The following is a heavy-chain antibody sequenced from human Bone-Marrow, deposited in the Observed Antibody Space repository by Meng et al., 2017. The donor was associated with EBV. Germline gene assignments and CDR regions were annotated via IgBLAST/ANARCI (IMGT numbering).Heavy chain of an antibody. V-gene: IGHV3-20*04. CDR1: GFTFDDYG. Sequence: EVQLVESGGGVVRPGGSLRLSCAASGFTFDDYGMSWVRQAPGKGLEWVSGINWNGGSTGYADSVKGRFTISRDNAKNSLYLQMNSLRAEDTAVYYCASQRIAAAGTQFDPWGQGTLVTVSA. CDR2: INWNGGST. D-gene: IGHD6-13*01. J-gene: IGHJ5*02. CDR3: ASQRIAAAGTQFDP.